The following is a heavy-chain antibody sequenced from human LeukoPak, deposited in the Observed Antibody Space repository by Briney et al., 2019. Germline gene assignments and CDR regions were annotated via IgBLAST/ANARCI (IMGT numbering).Heavy chain of an antibody. Sequence: GGSLRLSCAASGFTVSSNYMSWVRQAPGKGLEWVSVIYSGGSTYYADSVKGRFTISRDNSKNTLYLQMNSLRAEDTAVYYCARVVYDLRGQRLLPAGFDSWGQGIPVTISS. J-gene: IGHJ4*02. CDR2: IYSGGST. V-gene: IGHV3-66*01. CDR3: ARVVYDLRGQRLLPAGFDS. CDR1: GFTVSSNY. D-gene: IGHD1-26*01.